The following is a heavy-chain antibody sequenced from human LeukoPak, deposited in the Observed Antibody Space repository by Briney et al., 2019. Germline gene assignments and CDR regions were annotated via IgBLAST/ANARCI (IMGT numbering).Heavy chain of an antibody. CDR1: GGSISSSSYY. D-gene: IGHD3-22*01. CDR3: ARRRPLYYYDSTGSEPFDY. Sequence: SETLSLTCTVSGGSISSSSYYWGWIRQPPGKGLEWIGSIYYSGSTYYNPSPKSRVTISVDTSKNQFSLKLSSVTAADTAVYYCARRRPLYYYDSTGSEPFDYWGQGTLVTVSS. V-gene: IGHV4-39*01. J-gene: IGHJ4*02. CDR2: IYYSGST.